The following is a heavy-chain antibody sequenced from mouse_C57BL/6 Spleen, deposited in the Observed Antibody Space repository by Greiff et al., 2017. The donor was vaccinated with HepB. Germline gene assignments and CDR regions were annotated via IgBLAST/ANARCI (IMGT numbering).Heavy chain of an antibody. CDR2: INPSSGYT. CDR1: GYTFTSYT. CDR3: ARSPYCNFKVDY. V-gene: IGHV1-4*01. J-gene: IGHJ2*01. Sequence: QVTLKESGAELARPGASVKMSCKASGYTFTSYTMHWVKQRPGQGLEWIGYINPSSGYTKYNQKFKDKATLTADKSSSTAYMQLSSLTSEDSAVYYCARSPYCNFKVDYWGQGTTLTVSS. D-gene: IGHD2-1*01.